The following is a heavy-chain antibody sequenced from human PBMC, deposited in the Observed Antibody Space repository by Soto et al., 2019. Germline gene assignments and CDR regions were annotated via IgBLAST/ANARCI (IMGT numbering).Heavy chain of an antibody. D-gene: IGHD1-26*01. V-gene: IGHV5-51*01. Sequence: LGESLKISCKGSGYSFTSYWIGWVRQMPGKGLEWMGIIYPGDSDTRYSPSFQGQVTISADKSISTAYLQWSSLKASDTAMYYCATSAGGATYYYYGMDVWGQGTTVTVSS. J-gene: IGHJ6*02. CDR3: ATSAGGATYYYYGMDV. CDR2: IYPGDSDT. CDR1: GYSFTSYW.